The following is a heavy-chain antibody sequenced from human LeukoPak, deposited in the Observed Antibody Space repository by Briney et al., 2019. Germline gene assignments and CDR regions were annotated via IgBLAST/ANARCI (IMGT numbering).Heavy chain of an antibody. CDR1: GFIFSNYG. CDR3: AARSSGNPYF. Sequence: PGGSLRLSCAASGFIFSNYGMHWVRQAPGKGLQWVAKIKQDGSEKYYVDSVKGRFTISRDNAENSLYLQMNSLRVEDTAVYYCAARSSGNPYFWGQGTLVTVSS. CDR2: IKQDGSEK. V-gene: IGHV3-7*03. J-gene: IGHJ4*02. D-gene: IGHD1-26*01.